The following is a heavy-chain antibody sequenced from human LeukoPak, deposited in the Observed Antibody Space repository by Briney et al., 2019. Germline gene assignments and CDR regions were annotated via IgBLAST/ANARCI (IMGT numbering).Heavy chain of an antibody. Sequence: GRSLRLSCAASGFTFSSYAMSWVRQAPGKGLEWASAISGSGGSTYYADSVKGRFTISRDNSKNTLYLQMNSLRAEDTAVYYCAKDKTLGGYCSSTSCPGNWFDPWGHGTLVTVSS. V-gene: IGHV3-23*01. J-gene: IGHJ5*02. CDR2: ISGSGGST. CDR3: AKDKTLGGYCSSTSCPGNWFDP. CDR1: GFTFSSYA. D-gene: IGHD2-2*01.